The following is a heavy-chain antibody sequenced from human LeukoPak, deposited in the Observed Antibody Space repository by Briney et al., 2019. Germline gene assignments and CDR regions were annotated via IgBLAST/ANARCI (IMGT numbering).Heavy chain of an antibody. D-gene: IGHD3-3*01. V-gene: IGHV4-39*01. CDR2: IYYSGST. Sequence: SETLSLTCTVSGGSISSSSYYWGWIRPPPGKGLEWIGSIYYSGSTYYNPSLKSRVTISVDTYKNQFSLKLSSVTAADTAVYYCARHVQQYDFWSGYNDAFDIWGQGTMVTVSS. CDR3: ARHVQQYDFWSGYNDAFDI. J-gene: IGHJ3*02. CDR1: GGSISSSSYY.